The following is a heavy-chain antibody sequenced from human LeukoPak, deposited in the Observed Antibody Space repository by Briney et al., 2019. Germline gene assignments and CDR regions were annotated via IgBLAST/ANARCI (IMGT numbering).Heavy chain of an antibody. D-gene: IGHD1-14*01. Sequence: GGSLRLSCEASGFTFSTYNMNWVRQAPGKRLEWVSSITSSSYVFYADSVKGRFTISRDNAKNTLYLQMNSLRAEDTAVYYCARGYYYFDYWGQGTLVTVSS. V-gene: IGHV3-21*01. CDR2: ITSSSYV. CDR3: ARGYYYFDY. J-gene: IGHJ4*02. CDR1: GFTFSTYN.